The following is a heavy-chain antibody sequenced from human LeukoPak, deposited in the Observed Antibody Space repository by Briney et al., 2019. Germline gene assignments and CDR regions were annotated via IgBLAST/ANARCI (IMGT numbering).Heavy chain of an antibody. CDR2: IWAHVKKK. CDR1: GITFSNNC. V-gene: IGHV3-33*08. J-gene: IGHJ5*02. D-gene: IGHD3-22*01. Sequence: GGSLRLSCAASGITFSNNCIHWVRQAPGKGLVWISVIWAHVKKKNYADSVKGRITISKDNSKNTVSLQMNSLRAEDTAVYPCAREIDTSSHYGWFDPCRQATLVIVT. CDR3: AREIDTSSHYGWFDP.